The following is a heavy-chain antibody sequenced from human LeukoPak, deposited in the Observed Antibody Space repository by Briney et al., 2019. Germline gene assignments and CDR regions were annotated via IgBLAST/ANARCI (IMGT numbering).Heavy chain of an antibody. Sequence: PSETLSLTCTVSGGSISSYYWSWIRQPAGKGLEWIGRIYTSGSTNYNPSLKSRVTMSVDTSKNQFSLKLSSVTAADTAVYYCAREGFVVVPAAMCTGYSSSCHPKTPLSDYWGQGTLVTVSS. CDR3: AREGFVVVPAAMCTGYSSSCHPKTPLSDY. CDR1: GGSISSYY. V-gene: IGHV4-4*07. D-gene: IGHD2-2*01. CDR2: IYTSGST. J-gene: IGHJ4*02.